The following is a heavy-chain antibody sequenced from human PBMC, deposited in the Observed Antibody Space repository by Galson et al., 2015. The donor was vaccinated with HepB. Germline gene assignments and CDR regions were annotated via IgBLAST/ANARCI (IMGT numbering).Heavy chain of an antibody. V-gene: IGHV3-30*18. Sequence: SLRLSCAASGFTFSSYGMHWVRQAPGKGLEWVAVISYDGSNKYYADSVKGRFTISRDNSKNTLYLQMNSLRAEDTAVYYCAKEGSAGGYSGYDNYFDYWGQGTLVTVSS. J-gene: IGHJ4*02. CDR3: AKEGSAGGYSGYDNYFDY. CDR1: GFTFSSYG. D-gene: IGHD5-12*01. CDR2: ISYDGSNK.